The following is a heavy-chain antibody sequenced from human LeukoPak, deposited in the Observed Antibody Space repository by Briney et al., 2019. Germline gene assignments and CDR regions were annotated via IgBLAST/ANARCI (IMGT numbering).Heavy chain of an antibody. Sequence: GGSLRPSCAASGFTFSDYYMSWIRQAPGKGLEWVSYISSSGSTIYYADSVKGRFTISRDNAKNSLYLQMNSLRAEDTAVYYCARVQPHYYDSSGYPPDYWGQGTLVTVSS. CDR3: ARVQPHYYDSSGYPPDY. CDR1: GFTFSDYY. J-gene: IGHJ4*02. D-gene: IGHD3-22*01. CDR2: ISSSGSTI. V-gene: IGHV3-11*01.